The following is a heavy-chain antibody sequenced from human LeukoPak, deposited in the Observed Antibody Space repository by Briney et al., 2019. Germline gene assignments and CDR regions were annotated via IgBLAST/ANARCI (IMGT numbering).Heavy chain of an antibody. CDR3: AKQTRGSYTAGDY. J-gene: IGHJ4*02. D-gene: IGHD1-26*01. CDR1: GFTFSSYA. Sequence: GGSLRLSCAASGFTFSSYAISWVRQAPGKGLEWVSAISGSGGSTYYADSVKGRFTISRDNSKNTLYLQMNSLRAEDTAVYYCAKQTRGSYTAGDYWGQGTLVTVSS. CDR2: ISGSGGST. V-gene: IGHV3-23*01.